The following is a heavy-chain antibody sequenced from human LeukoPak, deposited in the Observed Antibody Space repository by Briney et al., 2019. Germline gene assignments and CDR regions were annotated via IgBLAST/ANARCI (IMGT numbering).Heavy chain of an antibody. D-gene: IGHD6-19*01. Sequence: KASETLSLTCAVYGGSFSGYYWSWIRQPPGKGLEWIGEINHSGSTNYNPSLKSRVTISVDTSKNQFSLKLSSVTAADTAVYYCARAFIPRYSSGWYRRTDAFDIWGQGTMVTVSS. V-gene: IGHV4-34*01. CDR3: ARAFIPRYSSGWYRRTDAFDI. CDR1: GGSFSGYY. CDR2: INHSGST. J-gene: IGHJ3*02.